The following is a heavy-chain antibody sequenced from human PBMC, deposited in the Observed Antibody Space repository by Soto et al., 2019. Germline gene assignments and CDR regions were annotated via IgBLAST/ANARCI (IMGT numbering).Heavy chain of an antibody. V-gene: IGHV3-53*01. CDR3: ATIRGGGGY. D-gene: IGHD3-10*01. J-gene: IGHJ4*02. CDR1: GFTVSNNY. CDR2: IYSGGYT. Sequence: EVQLVESGGGLIQPGGSLRLSCAVSGFTVSNNYMSWVRQAPGKGLEGVSVIYSGGYTAYGDSVKGRFTISRDNSKNTQFLQMNSGGAAATAFFSWATIRGGGGYWGQGTLVTVSS.